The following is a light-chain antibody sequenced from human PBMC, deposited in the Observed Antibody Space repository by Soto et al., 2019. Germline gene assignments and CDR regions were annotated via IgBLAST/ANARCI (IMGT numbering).Light chain of an antibody. CDR3: QQSYSTPFT. V-gene: IGKV1-39*01. J-gene: IGKJ3*01. CDR2: TAS. CDR1: QSISSY. Sequence: DIQMTQSPSSLSASVGDRVTITCRASQSISSYLNWYQQKPGKAPKLLIYTASSLQSRVPSRLSGSGSGTDFALTISSLQPEDFATYYCQQSYSTPFTFGHGTKVDSK.